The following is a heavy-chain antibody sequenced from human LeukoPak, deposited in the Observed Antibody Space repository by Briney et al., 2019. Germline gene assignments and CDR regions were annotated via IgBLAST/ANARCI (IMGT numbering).Heavy chain of an antibody. Sequence: GASVKVSCKSSGYTFTGYYMHWVRQAPGQGLEWMGWINPNSGGTNYAQKFQGRVTMTRDTSISTAYMELSRLRSDDTAVYYCARDSYYDSSGYYYPYAFDIWGQGTMVTVSS. CDR1: GYTFTGYY. CDR2: INPNSGGT. V-gene: IGHV1-2*02. J-gene: IGHJ3*02. CDR3: ARDSYYDSSGYYYPYAFDI. D-gene: IGHD3-22*01.